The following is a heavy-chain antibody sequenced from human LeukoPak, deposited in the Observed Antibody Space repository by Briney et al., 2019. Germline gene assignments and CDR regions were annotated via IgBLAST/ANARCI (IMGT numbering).Heavy chain of an antibody. D-gene: IGHD2-15*01. V-gene: IGHV3-66*01. CDR1: GFTVSSNY. Sequence: GGSLRHSCAASGFTVSSNYMSWVRQAPGKGLEWVSVIYSGGSTYYADSVKGRFTISRDNSKNTLYLQMNSPRAEDTAVYYCARDTVGRFGCSGGSCYGLSYYYYYYGMDVWGQGTTVTVSS. CDR3: ARDTVGRFGCSGGSCYGLSYYYYYYGMDV. J-gene: IGHJ6*02. CDR2: IYSGGST.